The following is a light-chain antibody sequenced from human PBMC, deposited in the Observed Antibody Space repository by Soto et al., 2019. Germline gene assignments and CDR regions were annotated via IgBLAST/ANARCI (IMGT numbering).Light chain of an antibody. CDR1: QSIGTW. CDR2: DAS. CDR3: QQYDTYSMYT. Sequence: DIQMTQSPSTLSASVGDRVTITCRASQSIGTWLAWYQQKPGKAPKLLIYDASTLESGVPSRFSGSGSGTEFTPIISSLQPDDFATYYCQQYDTYSMYTFGQGTKVDIK. J-gene: IGKJ2*01. V-gene: IGKV1-5*01.